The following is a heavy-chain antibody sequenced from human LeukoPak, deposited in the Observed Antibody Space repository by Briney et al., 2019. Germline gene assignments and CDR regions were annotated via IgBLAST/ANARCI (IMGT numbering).Heavy chain of an antibody. CDR2: ISYDGSNK. V-gene: IGHV3-30*03. J-gene: IGHJ3*02. D-gene: IGHD1-26*01. Sequence: GGSLRLSCAASGFTFSSYGMHWVRQAPGKGLEWVAVISYDGSNKYYADSVKGRYTISRENAKNSLYLQMNSLRAGDTAVYYCARAKWEFGLPFDIWGQGTMVTVSS. CDR1: GFTFSSYG. CDR3: ARAKWEFGLPFDI.